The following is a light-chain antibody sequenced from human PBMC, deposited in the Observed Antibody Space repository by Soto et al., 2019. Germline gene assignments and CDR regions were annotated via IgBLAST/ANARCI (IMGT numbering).Light chain of an antibody. V-gene: IGKV3-20*01. CDR3: QQYGSSPLIT. CDR1: QSVSSSY. J-gene: IGKJ5*01. CDR2: GAS. Sequence: EMVMTQSPATLSVSPGEIATLSCSASQSVSSSYLAWYQQKPGQAPRLLIYGASSRATGIPDRFSGSGSGTDFTLTISRLEPEDSAVYYCQQYGSSPLITFGQGTRLEIK.